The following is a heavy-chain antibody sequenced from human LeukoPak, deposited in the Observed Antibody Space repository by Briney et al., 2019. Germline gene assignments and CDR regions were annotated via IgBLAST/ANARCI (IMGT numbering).Heavy chain of an antibody. Sequence: GTSVKVSCKASGFTFTSSAVQWVRQARGQRLEWIGWIVVGSGNTNYAQKFQERVTITRDMSTSTAYMELSGLRSEDTAVYYCAADRYGSGSPRYWGQGTLVTVSS. J-gene: IGHJ4*02. CDR3: AADRYGSGSPRY. CDR1: GFTFTSSA. D-gene: IGHD3-10*01. V-gene: IGHV1-58*01. CDR2: IVVGSGNT.